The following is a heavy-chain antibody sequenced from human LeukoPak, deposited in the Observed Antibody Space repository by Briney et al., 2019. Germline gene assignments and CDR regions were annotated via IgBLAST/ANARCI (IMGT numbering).Heavy chain of an antibody. CDR1: GFTFSSYA. CDR3: AKDLSPKYYGILTGYYELTALDY. J-gene: IGHJ4*02. CDR2: ISGSGGST. D-gene: IGHD3-9*01. Sequence: GGSLRLSCAASGFTFSSYAMSWVRQAPGKGLEWVSAISGSGGSTYYAASVKGRFTISRDNSKNTLYLQMNSLRAEDTAVYYCAKDLSPKYYGILTGYYELTALDYWGQGTLVTVSS. V-gene: IGHV3-23*01.